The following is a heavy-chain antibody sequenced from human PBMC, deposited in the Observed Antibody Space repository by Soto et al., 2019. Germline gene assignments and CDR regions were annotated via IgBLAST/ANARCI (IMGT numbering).Heavy chain of an antibody. CDR3: ARDQGITTVGVYSMYYYRMDV. V-gene: IGHV1-18*01. J-gene: IGHJ6*02. D-gene: IGHD3-3*01. CDR1: GYTFTCSG. Sequence: ASVTVSCKASGYTFTCSGISWVRQAPGQGLEWMGWISTDNGNTNYAQHLQGRVSMTTDTSTSTAYMDLRSLRSDDTAVYYCARDQGITTVGVYSMYYYRMDVWGQGTTVTVS. CDR2: ISTDNGNT.